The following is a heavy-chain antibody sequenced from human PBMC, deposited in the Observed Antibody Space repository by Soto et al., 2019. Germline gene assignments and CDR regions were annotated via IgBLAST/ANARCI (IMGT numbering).Heavy chain of an antibody. Sequence: QVQLEQSGAEVKKPGSSVTVSCKASGGTFGNSAISWVRQAPGQGLEWMGGIIPIFPTPDYAQKFQGRVTITADESTSTAYMQLTSLRSEDTAIYYCAKVSRKGSAIDFDYWGQGTLITVSS. CDR2: IIPIFPTP. CDR1: GGTFGNSA. CDR3: AKVSRKGSAIDFDY. J-gene: IGHJ4*02. V-gene: IGHV1-69*12. D-gene: IGHD3-10*01.